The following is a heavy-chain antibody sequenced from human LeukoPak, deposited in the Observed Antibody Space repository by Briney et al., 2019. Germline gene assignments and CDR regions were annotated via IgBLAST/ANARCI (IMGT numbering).Heavy chain of an antibody. Sequence: GGSLRLSCAASGFTVSSNYMSWVRQAPGKGLEWVSVIYSGGSTYYADSVKGRFTISRDNSKNTLYLQMNSLRAEDTAVYYCARSSPPHSTIFGVVPDYFDYWGQGTLVTVSS. CDR2: IYSGGST. D-gene: IGHD3-3*01. V-gene: IGHV3-53*01. J-gene: IGHJ4*02. CDR1: GFTVSSNY. CDR3: ARSSPPHSTIFGVVPDYFDY.